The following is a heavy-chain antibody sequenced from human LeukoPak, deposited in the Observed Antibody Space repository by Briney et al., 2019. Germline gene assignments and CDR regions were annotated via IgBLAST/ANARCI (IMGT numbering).Heavy chain of an antibody. CDR2: IFTNEDT. Sequence: SQTPSLTCAVSGGSISDYYWAWIRQPAGKGLEWIGRIFTNEDTHYNPSLRRRVTMSLDTSKNQFSLKLTSVTAADTAVYYCAREKATIMMADYWGQGTLVTVSS. D-gene: IGHD3-16*01. J-gene: IGHJ4*02. CDR1: GGSISDYY. CDR3: AREKATIMMADY. V-gene: IGHV4-4*07.